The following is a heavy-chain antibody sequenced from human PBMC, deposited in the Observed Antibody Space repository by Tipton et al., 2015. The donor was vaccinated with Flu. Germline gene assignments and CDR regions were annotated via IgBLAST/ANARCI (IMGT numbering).Heavy chain of an antibody. CDR1: GGSISSYY. CDR3: ARGRGGSANRLTKMTAGYFDL. J-gene: IGHJ2*01. Sequence: TLSLTCTVSGGSISSYYWSWIRQPPGKGLEWIGYIYYSGSTNYNPSLKSRVTISVDTSKNQFSLKLSSVTAADTAVYYCARGRGGSANRLTKMTAGYFDLWGRGTLVTVSS. D-gene: IGHD1-14*01. CDR2: IYYSGST. V-gene: IGHV4-59*12.